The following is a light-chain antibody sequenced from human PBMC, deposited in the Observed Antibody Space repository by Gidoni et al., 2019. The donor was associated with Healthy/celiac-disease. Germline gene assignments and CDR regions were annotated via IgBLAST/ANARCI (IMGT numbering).Light chain of an antibody. V-gene: IGKV3-11*01. CDR2: DAA. Sequence: ELLLTQSPATLSLSPGERATLSCRASQSVSSYLAWYQQKPGQAPRLLIYDAANRATGSPARCSGSGAGTDFTLTISSLEPEDFAVYYCQQRSNWPPLTFXGXTKVXIK. CDR1: QSVSSY. J-gene: IGKJ4*01. CDR3: QQRSNWPPLT.